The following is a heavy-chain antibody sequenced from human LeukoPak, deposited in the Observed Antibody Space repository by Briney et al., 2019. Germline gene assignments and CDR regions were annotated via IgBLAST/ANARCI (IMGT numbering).Heavy chain of an antibody. D-gene: IGHD4-17*01. CDR1: GFTFSSYS. J-gene: IGHJ4*02. CDR3: ARDDYGDYTFDY. V-gene: IGHV3-21*01. Sequence: PGGSLRLSCAASGFTFSSYSMNWVRQAPGKGLEWVSSISSSSSYIYYADSVKGRFTISRDNAKNSLYLQMNSLRAEDTAVYCCARDDYGDYTFDYRGQGTLVTVSS. CDR2: ISSSSSYI.